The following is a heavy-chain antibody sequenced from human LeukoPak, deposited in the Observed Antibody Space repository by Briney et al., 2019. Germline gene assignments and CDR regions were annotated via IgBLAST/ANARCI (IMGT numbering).Heavy chain of an antibody. CDR3: ASQSFWMRGWFDP. Sequence: PAETLSLSCAVSGYFISNGYYWGWLRQPLGKGLEWIASMYHSGRTYYNPSRKRRVTISTDTSNNRFSLRLNSVTAADTAVYYCASQSFWMRGWFDPWGQGTPHTVSS. V-gene: IGHV4-38-2*01. CDR1: GYFISNGYY. CDR2: MYHSGRT. D-gene: IGHD3-3*01. J-gene: IGHJ5*02.